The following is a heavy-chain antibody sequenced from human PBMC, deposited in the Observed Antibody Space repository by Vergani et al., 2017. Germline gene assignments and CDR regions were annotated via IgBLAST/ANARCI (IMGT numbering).Heavy chain of an antibody. CDR1: GGSISSYY. CDR3: ASGGLSSSWYGISFDY. J-gene: IGHJ4*02. D-gene: IGHD6-13*01. Sequence: QVQLQESGPGLVKPSETLSLTCTVSGGSISSYYWSWIRQPPGQGLKWIGYIYYSGSTNYNPSLKGRVTISVDTSKNQFPLKLSSVAAADTAVYYCASGGLSSSWYGISFDYWGQGTLVTGSS. V-gene: IGHV4-59*01. CDR2: IYYSGST.